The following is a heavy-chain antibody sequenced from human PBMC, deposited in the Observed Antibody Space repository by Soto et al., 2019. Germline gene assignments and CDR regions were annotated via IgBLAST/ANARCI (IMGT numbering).Heavy chain of an antibody. CDR3: AHRPRGYSYGYVYPEYFQH. CDR1: GFSLSTSGVG. V-gene: IGHV2-5*02. CDR2: IYWDDDK. D-gene: IGHD5-18*01. J-gene: IGHJ1*01. Sequence: QITLKESGPTLVKPTQTRTLTCTFSGFSLSTSGVGVGWIRQPPGKALEWLALIYWDDDKRYSPSLKSRLTITKDTSKNQVVLTMTNMDPVDTATYYCAHRPRGYSYGYVYPEYFQHWGQGTLVTVSS.